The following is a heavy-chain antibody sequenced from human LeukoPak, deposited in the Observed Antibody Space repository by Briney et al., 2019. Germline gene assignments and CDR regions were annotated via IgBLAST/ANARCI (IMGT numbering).Heavy chain of an antibody. CDR1: GFTFSSYA. CDR3: AKSVGSGSYYNNDC. D-gene: IGHD3-10*01. J-gene: IGHJ4*02. CDR2: ITSGGGI. Sequence: GGSLRLSCAASGFTFSSYAMTWVRQAPGQGLEWVSGITSGGGIYYADSVKGRFTISRDNSKNTLYVQMNSLRAEDTAVYYCAKSVGSGSYYNNDCWGQGTLVTVSS. V-gene: IGHV3-23*01.